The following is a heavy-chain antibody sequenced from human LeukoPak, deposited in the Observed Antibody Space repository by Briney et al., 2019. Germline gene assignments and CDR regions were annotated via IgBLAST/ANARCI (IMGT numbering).Heavy chain of an antibody. V-gene: IGHV1-69*13. J-gene: IGHJ6*03. CDR1: GGTFSSYA. D-gene: IGHD3-10*01. CDR2: IIPIFGTA. Sequence: ASVKVSCKASGGTFSSYAISWVRQAPGQGLEWMGGIIPIFGTANYAQKFQGRVTITADESTSTAYMELGSLRSEDTAVYYCARDRVLSRSAMDVWGKGTTVTVSS. CDR3: ARDRVLSRSAMDV.